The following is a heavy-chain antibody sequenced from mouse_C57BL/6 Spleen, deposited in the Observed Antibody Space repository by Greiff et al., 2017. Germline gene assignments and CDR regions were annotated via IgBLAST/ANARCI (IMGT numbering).Heavy chain of an antibody. J-gene: IGHJ4*01. V-gene: IGHV1-15*01. D-gene: IGHD1-1*01. CDR1: GYTFTDYE. CDR3: TREGYGSSHDYYAMDY. CDR2: IDPETGGT. Sequence: QVQLQQSGAELVRPGASVTLSCKASGYTFTDYEMHWVKQTPVHGLEWIGAIDPETGGTAYNQKFKGKAILTADKSSSTAYMELRSLTSEDSAVYYWTREGYGSSHDYYAMDYWGQGTSVTVSS.